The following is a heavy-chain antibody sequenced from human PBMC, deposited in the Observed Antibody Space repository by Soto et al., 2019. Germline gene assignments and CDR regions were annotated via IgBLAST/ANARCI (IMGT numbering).Heavy chain of an antibody. CDR3: AKDLHVGGYGMDV. CDR2: ISYDGSNK. D-gene: IGHD2-15*01. CDR1: GFTFSSYG. J-gene: IGHJ6*02. V-gene: IGHV3-30*18. Sequence: PGGSLRLSCAAFGFTFSSYGMHWVRQAPGKGLEWVAVISYDGSNKYYADSVKGRFTISRDNSKNTLYLQMNSLRAEDTAVYYCAKDLHVGGYGMDVWGQGTTVTVSS.